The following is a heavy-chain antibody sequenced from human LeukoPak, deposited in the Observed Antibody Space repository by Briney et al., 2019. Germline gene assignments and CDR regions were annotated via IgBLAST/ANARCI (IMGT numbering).Heavy chain of an antibody. CDR3: AKDKWYYGSGSLFEY. J-gene: IGHJ4*02. Sequence: PGGSPRLSCAASGFTFSSYGMHWVRQAPGKGLEWVAVISYDGSNKYYADSVKGRFTISRDNSKNTLYLQMNSLRAEDTAVYYCAKDKWYYGSGSLFEYWGQGTLVTVSS. V-gene: IGHV3-30*18. D-gene: IGHD3-10*01. CDR1: GFTFSSYG. CDR2: ISYDGSNK.